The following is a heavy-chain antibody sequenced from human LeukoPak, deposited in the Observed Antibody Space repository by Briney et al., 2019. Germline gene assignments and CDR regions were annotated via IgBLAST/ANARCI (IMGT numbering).Heavy chain of an antibody. CDR3: ARVPYYYDSSGGAFDI. D-gene: IGHD3-22*01. CDR2: IYYSGTT. Sequence: SETLSLTCTVSGDSIKSSSYYWAWVRQPPGKGLEWIASIYYSGTTYYNPSLKSRVTISLDTSRNQHSLKLSSVTAADTAVYYCARVPYYYDSSGGAFDIWGQGTMVTVSS. J-gene: IGHJ3*02. CDR1: GDSIKSSSYY. V-gene: IGHV4-39*07.